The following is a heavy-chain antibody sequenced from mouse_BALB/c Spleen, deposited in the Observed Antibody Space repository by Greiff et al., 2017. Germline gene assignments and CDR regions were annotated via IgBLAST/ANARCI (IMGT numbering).Heavy chain of an antibody. CDR3: AREGVPYAMDY. Sequence: QVQLKESGAELVKPGAPVKLSCKASGYTFTSYWMNWVKQRPGRGLEWIGRIDPSDSETHYNQKFKDKATLTVDKSSSTAYIQLSSLTSEDSAVYYCAREGVPYAMDYWGQGTSVTVSS. J-gene: IGHJ4*01. CDR1: GYTFTSYW. V-gene: IGHV1-69*02. CDR2: IDPSDSET.